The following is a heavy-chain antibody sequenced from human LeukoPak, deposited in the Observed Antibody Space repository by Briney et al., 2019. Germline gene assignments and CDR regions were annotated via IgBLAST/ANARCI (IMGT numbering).Heavy chain of an antibody. CDR2: IGGGGGST. CDR1: GFTFINYA. Sequence: GGSLRLSCAASGFTFINYAMSWVRQAPGKGLEWVSVIGGGGGSTYYADSVKGRFTISRDNSKNTLYLQMNSLRADDTAIYHCAKATIILVPAASFDYWGQRTVVSVSS. J-gene: IGHJ4*02. D-gene: IGHD2-2*01. CDR3: AKATIILVPAASFDY. V-gene: IGHV3-23*01.